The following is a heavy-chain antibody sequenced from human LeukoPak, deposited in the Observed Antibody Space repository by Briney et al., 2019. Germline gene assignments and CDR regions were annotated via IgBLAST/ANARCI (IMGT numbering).Heavy chain of an antibody. D-gene: IGHD7-27*01. J-gene: IGHJ4*02. Sequence: GSLRLSCAASGFTFSSYGMHWVRQAPGKGLEWVAVISYDGSNKYYADSVKGRFTISRDNSKNTLYLQMNSLRAEDTAVYYCAIGAGTNWFDYWGQGTLVTVSS. CDR3: AIGAGTNWFDY. CDR2: ISYDGSNK. V-gene: IGHV3-30*03. CDR1: GFTFSSYG.